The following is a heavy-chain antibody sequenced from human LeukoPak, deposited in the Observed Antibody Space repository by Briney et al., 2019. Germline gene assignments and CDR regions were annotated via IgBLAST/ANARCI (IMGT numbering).Heavy chain of an antibody. J-gene: IGHJ6*04. V-gene: IGHV3-11*06. Sequence: PGGSLRLSCAASAFTFGDYYMSWIRQAPGKGLEWVSYISSSSSYTNYADSVKGRFTISRDNAKNSLYLQMNSLRAEDTAVYYCARDLPIYYYGMDVWGKGTTVTVAS. CDR2: ISSSSSYT. CDR1: AFTFGDYY. D-gene: IGHD2-2*02. CDR3: ARDLPIYYYGMDV.